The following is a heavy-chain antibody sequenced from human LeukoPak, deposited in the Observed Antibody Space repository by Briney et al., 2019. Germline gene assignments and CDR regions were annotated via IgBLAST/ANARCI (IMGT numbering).Heavy chain of an antibody. CDR3: AGRSSSSDVDV. CDR1: GGSFSGYY. V-gene: IGHV4-34*01. J-gene: IGHJ6*04. D-gene: IGHD6-6*01. CDR2: INHSGST. Sequence: SETLSLTCAVYGGSFSGYYWSWIRQPPGKGLEWIGEINHSGSTNYNPSLKSRVTISVDTSKNQFSLKLSSVTAADTAVYYCAGRSSSSDVDVWGKGTTVTVSS.